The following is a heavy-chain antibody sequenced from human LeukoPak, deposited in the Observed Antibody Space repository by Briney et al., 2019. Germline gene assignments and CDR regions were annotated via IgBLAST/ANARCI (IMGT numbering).Heavy chain of an antibody. CDR3: ARDVRGSVTSYFYYYMDV. Sequence: GGSLRLSCAASGFTFSSYWMSWVGQAPGKGRKWVAKIKQDGSEKYSVDSVKGRFTISRDNAKNSLYLQMNSLRTEDTAVYYCARDVRGSVTSYFYYYMDVWGKGTTVTVSS. J-gene: IGHJ6*03. V-gene: IGHV3-7*01. D-gene: IGHD5-18*01. CDR2: IKQDGSEK. CDR1: GFTFSSYW.